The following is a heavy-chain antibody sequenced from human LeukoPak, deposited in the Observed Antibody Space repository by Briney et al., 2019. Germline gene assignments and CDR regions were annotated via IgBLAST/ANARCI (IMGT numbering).Heavy chain of an antibody. CDR2: ISGSGEST. CDR1: GFTFSNYA. Sequence: PGGSLRLACAASGFTFSNYAITWIRQAPGKGLEWVSEISGSGESTYYGDSVKGRFTISRDNSKNTLYLQMNSLRAGDTAVYFCAKDLYSVAGDYWGQGTLVTVSS. J-gene: IGHJ4*02. D-gene: IGHD6-19*01. V-gene: IGHV3-23*01. CDR3: AKDLYSVAGDY.